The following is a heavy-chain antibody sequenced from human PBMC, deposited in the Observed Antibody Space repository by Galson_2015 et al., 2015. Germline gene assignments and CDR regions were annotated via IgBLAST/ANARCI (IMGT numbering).Heavy chain of an antibody. J-gene: IGHJ6*02. V-gene: IGHV3-9*01. Sequence: DEYAFHWVRQASGKGLEWVSGISWNSAYLGYAASVGGRFTIFRDNAKNTLYLQMNSLRVEDTALYFCAKVRDSGSYSPSYGLGVWGQGTTVIVSS. CDR3: AKVRDSGSYSPSYGLGV. CDR2: ISWNSAYL. CDR1: DEYA. D-gene: IGHD3-10*01.